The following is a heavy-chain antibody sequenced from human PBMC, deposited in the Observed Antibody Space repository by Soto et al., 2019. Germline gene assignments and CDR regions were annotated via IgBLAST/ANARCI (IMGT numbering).Heavy chain of an antibody. D-gene: IGHD3-16*01. V-gene: IGHV3-48*01. Sequence: EVQLVESGGGLVQPGGSLRLSCVASGFTFSNYNMDWVRQAPGKGLEWVSYISSSSSIIYEADSVKGRFTISRDKAKSPLYLQMNSLRVEDTAVYYCARDNGYGGAVDCWGQGTLVTVSS. CDR2: ISSSSSII. CDR3: ARDNGYGGAVDC. J-gene: IGHJ4*02. CDR1: GFTFSNYN.